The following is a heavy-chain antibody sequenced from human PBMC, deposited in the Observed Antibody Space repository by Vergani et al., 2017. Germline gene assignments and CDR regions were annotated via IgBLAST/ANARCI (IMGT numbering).Heavy chain of an antibody. CDR1: GGSISSGSYY. J-gene: IGHJ3*02. CDR2: IYTSGTT. CDR3: ARGDLDAFDI. Sequence: QVQLQESGPGLVKPSQTLSLTCTVSGGSISSGSYYWRWIRQPAGKGLEWIGGIYTSGTTNYNHSLNSRVTMSVDTSKNQFSLKLSSVTAADTAVYYCARGDLDAFDIWGQGTMVTVSS. V-gene: IGHV4-61*02.